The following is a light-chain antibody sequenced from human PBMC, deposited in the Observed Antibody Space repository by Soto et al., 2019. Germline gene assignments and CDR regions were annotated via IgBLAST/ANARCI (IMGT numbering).Light chain of an antibody. V-gene: IGKV4-1*01. Sequence: DIVMAQSPDSLAVSLGERATINCKSSQSVLDISNDKNYLAWYQQKPGQPPKLLMCWASTRESGVPDRFGGSGSATDFTLSISSLQAEDVAVYYCQQYYITPWTFGQGTKVDIK. J-gene: IGKJ1*01. CDR1: QSVLDISNDKNY. CDR2: WAS. CDR3: QQYYITPWT.